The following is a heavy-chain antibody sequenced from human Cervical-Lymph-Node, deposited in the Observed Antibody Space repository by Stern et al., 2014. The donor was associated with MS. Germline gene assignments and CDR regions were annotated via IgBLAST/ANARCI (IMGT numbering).Heavy chain of an antibody. V-gene: IGHV3-23*04. J-gene: IGHJ4*02. CDR3: AKVAYSGNALDY. CDR2: IISSGGVT. CDR1: GFTFSAYS. Sequence: EVQLVESGGGLVQPGGSLRLSCAASGFTFSAYSMTWVRQAPEKGLEWVATIISSGGVTYYADSVKGRFTISRDNSKNTLILQMKSLRAEDTAVYFCAKVAYSGNALDYWGQGTLVIVSS. D-gene: IGHD4-23*01.